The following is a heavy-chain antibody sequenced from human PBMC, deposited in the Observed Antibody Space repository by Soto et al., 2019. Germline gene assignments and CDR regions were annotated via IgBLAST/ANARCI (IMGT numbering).Heavy chain of an antibody. J-gene: IGHJ5*02. Sequence: SETLSLTCTVSGGSISSGGYYWSWIRQHPGKGLEWIGYIYYSGSTYYNPSLKSRVTISVDTSKNQFSLKLSSVTAADTAVYYCARGVGPMIVVVITFGWFDPWGQGTLVTVSS. CDR3: ARGVGPMIVVVITFGWFDP. V-gene: IGHV4-31*03. CDR1: GGSISSGGYY. D-gene: IGHD3-22*01. CDR2: IYYSGST.